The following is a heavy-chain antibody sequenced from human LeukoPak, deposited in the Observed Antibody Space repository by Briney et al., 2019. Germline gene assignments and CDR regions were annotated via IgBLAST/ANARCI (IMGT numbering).Heavy chain of an antibody. J-gene: IGHJ4*02. CDR2: IYYSGST. Sequence: SETLSLTCTVSGDSISSFYWSWIRQPPGKGLEWIGYIYYSGSTNYNPSLKSRVTISVDTSKNQFSLKLSSVTAADTAVYYCARLGRDDYYYDSSGYYHFDYWGQGTLVTVSS. CDR1: GDSISSFY. D-gene: IGHD3-22*01. CDR3: ARLGRDDYYYDSSGYYHFDY. V-gene: IGHV4-59*08.